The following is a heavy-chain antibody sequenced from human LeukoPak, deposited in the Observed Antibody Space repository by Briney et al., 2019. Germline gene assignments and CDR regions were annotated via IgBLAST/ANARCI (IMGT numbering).Heavy chain of an antibody. CDR2: IIPIFGTA. V-gene: IGHV1-69*13. CDR1: GGTFSSYA. J-gene: IGHJ5*02. CDR3: ARDRTYDFWSGRGWFDP. D-gene: IGHD3-3*01. Sequence: GASVKVSCKASGGTFSSYAISWVRQAPGRGLEWMGGIIPIFGTANYAQKFQGRVTITADESTSTAYMELSSLRSEDTAVYYCARDRTYDFWSGRGWFDPWGQGTLVTVSS.